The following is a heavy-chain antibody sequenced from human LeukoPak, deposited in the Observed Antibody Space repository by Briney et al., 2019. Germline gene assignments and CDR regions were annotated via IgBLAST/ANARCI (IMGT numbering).Heavy chain of an antibody. V-gene: IGHV1-69*05. Sequence: SVKVSCKASGGTFSSYAISWVRQAPGQGLELMGRIIPIFGTANYAQKFQCRVTITTDESTSTAYMELSNLRSEDPAVDYCARGGGWFDPWGRGTPLTVSP. CDR3: ARGGGWFDP. CDR2: IIPIFGTA. J-gene: IGHJ5*02. D-gene: IGHD3-16*01. CDR1: GGTFSSYA.